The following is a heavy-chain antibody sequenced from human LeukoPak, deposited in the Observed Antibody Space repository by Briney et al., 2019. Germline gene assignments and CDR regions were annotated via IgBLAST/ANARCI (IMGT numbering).Heavy chain of an antibody. D-gene: IGHD3-10*01. Sequence: SETLSLTCAVSGGSISGYYWSWIRQPPGKGLEWIGRIYTSGSTNYNPSLNSRVTMSVDTSKYQFSLKLSSWTAADTAVYYCARVRPRLWFGEANSFDTWGQGTLVTVSS. CDR2: IYTSGST. V-gene: IGHV4-4*07. CDR1: GGSISGYY. J-gene: IGHJ5*02. CDR3: ARVRPRLWFGEANSFDT.